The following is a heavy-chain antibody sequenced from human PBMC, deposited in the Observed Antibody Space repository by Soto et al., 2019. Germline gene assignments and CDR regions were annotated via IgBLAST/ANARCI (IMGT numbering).Heavy chain of an antibody. CDR1: GESLSGYY. Sequence: PSETLSLTCVVYGESLSGYYWTWIRQPPGKGLEWIGEINHSGRTNYNPSLKSRVTISVDTSKNQFSLKLTSVTAADTAVYYCARGVPKNYYGSGPTYYYYYMDVWGKGTTVTVSS. V-gene: IGHV4-34*01. CDR2: INHSGRT. CDR3: ARGVPKNYYGSGPTYYYYYMDV. J-gene: IGHJ6*03. D-gene: IGHD3-10*01.